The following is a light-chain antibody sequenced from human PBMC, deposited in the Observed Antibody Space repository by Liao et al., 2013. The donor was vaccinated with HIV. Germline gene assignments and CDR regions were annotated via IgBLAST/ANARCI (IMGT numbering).Light chain of an antibody. CDR1: QLGNKN. J-gene: IGLJ2*01. CDR3: QAWDSNTVV. V-gene: IGLV3-1*01. CDR2: EDD. Sequence: SYELTQPPSVSVSPGQTASITCSGDQLGNKNICWYQQKPGQSPVLVIYEDDKRPSGIPERFSGSNSGNTATLTISGTQAADEADYYCQAWDSNTVVFGGGTKLTVL.